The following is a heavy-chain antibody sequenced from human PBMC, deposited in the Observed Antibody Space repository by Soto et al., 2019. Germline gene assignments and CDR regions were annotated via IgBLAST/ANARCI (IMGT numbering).Heavy chain of an antibody. CDR3: ARVYTTVTPNWFDP. CDR1: GGSIGSGDYY. CDR2: IYYSGST. J-gene: IGHJ5*02. D-gene: IGHD4-17*01. Sequence: SETLSLTCTVSGGSIGSGDYYWSWIRQPPGKGLEWIGYIYYSGSTYYNPSLKSRVTISVDTSKNQFSLKLSSVTAADTAVYYCARVYTTVTPNWFDPWGQGTLVTVSS. V-gene: IGHV4-30-4*01.